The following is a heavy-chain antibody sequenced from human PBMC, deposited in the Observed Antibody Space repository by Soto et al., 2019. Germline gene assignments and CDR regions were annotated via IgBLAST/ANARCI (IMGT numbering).Heavy chain of an antibody. D-gene: IGHD1-1*01. Sequence: EVQLVKSGGGLVQPGGSLRLSCAASGFTFSTCWMSWVRQAPGKGLEWVANINQDGSGKYYVDSVKGRFTISRDNAKNSLYLQMDSLRAEDTAMYYCARDPRGKATTHWGQGTLVTVSS. V-gene: IGHV3-7*01. CDR1: GFTFSTCW. CDR3: ARDPRGKATTH. CDR2: INQDGSGK. J-gene: IGHJ4*02.